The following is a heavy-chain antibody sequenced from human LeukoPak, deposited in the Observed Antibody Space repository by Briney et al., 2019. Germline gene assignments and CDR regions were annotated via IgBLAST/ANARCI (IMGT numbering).Heavy chain of an antibody. Sequence: GGSLRLSCTASGFTFGDYAMSWFRQAPGKGLECVGIIRSKAYGGTTKYAASVEGRFAISRDDSKSLAYLQMNSLKTEDTAVYYCARDHVSSWDNYYYYGMDVWGQGTTVTVSS. CDR1: GFTFGDYA. V-gene: IGHV3-49*03. CDR3: ARDHVSSWDNYYYYGMDV. CDR2: IRSKAYGGTT. D-gene: IGHD6-13*01. J-gene: IGHJ6*02.